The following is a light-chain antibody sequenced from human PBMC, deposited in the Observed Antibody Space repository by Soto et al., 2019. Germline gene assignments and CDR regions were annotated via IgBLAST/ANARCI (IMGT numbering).Light chain of an antibody. CDR1: NLQTKN. CDR2: DDK. J-gene: IGLJ2*01. V-gene: IGLV3-21*02. CDR3: QVWDTNSGAV. Sequence: SYELTQPPSVSVAPGQTAIITCGGDNLQTKNVHWYQQRPGQAPVLVIYDDKKRPSGIPERFSGSSSGNLATLTLIRVESRDEADYYCQVWDTNSGAVFGGGTNLTVL.